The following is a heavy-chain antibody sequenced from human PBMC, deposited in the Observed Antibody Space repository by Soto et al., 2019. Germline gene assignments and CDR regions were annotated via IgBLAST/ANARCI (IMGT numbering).Heavy chain of an antibody. Sequence: PSETLSLTCTVSGGSIISSSYYWGWIRQPPGKGLEWIGNIYYSGSTYYNPSLKSRVTISVDTSKNQFSLKLSSVTAADTAVYYCASLLVKGSGRLRYFAGPDFDYWGQGTLVTVSS. CDR3: ASLLVKGSGRLRYFAGPDFDY. CDR1: GGSIISSSYY. CDR2: IYYSGST. D-gene: IGHD3-9*01. V-gene: IGHV4-39*01. J-gene: IGHJ4*02.